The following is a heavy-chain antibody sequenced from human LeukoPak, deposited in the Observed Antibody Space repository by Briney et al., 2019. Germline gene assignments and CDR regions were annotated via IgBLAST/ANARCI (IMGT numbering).Heavy chain of an antibody. Sequence: GGSLRLSCAASGFTFSSYEMNWVRQAPGKGLEWVSYISSSGSSIYYEDSVKGRFTISRDNTKNSLYLQMNSLRAEDTAVYYCARDSGSYYLDYWGQGTLVTVSS. V-gene: IGHV3-48*03. CDR3: ARDSGSYYLDY. CDR2: ISSSGSSI. CDR1: GFTFSSYE. D-gene: IGHD1-26*01. J-gene: IGHJ4*02.